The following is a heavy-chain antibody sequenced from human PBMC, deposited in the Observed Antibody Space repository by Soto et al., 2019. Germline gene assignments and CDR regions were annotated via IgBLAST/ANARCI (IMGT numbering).Heavy chain of an antibody. Sequence: QVQLVQSGAEVKKPGASVKVSCKASGYTFTSYAMHWVRQAPGQRLEWMGWINAGNGNTKYSQKFQGRVTITRDTSTSTAYMELSSLRSEDTAVYYCARGRGSGYPSMVDYWGQGTLVTVSS. CDR2: INAGNGNT. CDR3: ARGRGSGYPSMVDY. CDR1: GYTFTSYA. D-gene: IGHD3-22*01. J-gene: IGHJ4*02. V-gene: IGHV1-3*01.